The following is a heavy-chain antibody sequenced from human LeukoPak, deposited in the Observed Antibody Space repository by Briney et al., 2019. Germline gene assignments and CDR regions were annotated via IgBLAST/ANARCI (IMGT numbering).Heavy chain of an antibody. J-gene: IGHJ4*02. Sequence: GGSLRLSCAASGFIFSTYEMNWVRQAPGKGLEWLSYISYNGRSIYYADSVKGRFTISRDNAKNSLYLQMNSLRAEDTAVYYCARAIAVAGTMSFDYWGQGTLVTVSS. V-gene: IGHV3-48*03. D-gene: IGHD6-19*01. CDR1: GFIFSTYE. CDR3: ARAIAVAGTMSFDY. CDR2: ISYNGRSI.